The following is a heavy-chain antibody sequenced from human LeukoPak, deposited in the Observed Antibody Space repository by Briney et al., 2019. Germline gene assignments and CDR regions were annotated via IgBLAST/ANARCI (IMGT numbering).Heavy chain of an antibody. Sequence: GAAVKVSCKPSVYTFTAYYMHGGRPAPGQRRGWMRWISPSSGGTNYAQKFQSRVTRTRYTSISTPYMELSRVRSDDTAVYYCARVLVATTDDYWGQGTLVTVSS. CDR2: ISPSSGGT. CDR1: VYTFTAYY. J-gene: IGHJ4*02. CDR3: ARVLVATTDDY. V-gene: IGHV1-2*02. D-gene: IGHD5-12*01.